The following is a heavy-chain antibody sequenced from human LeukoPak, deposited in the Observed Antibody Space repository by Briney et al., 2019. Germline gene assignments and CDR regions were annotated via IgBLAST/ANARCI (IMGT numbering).Heavy chain of an antibody. Sequence: GGSLRLSCAASGFTFSTYAMSWVRQAPGKGLEWVSLIGGSDGRTRYTDSVKGRFTISRDNSKNTLYLEMNSLRAEDTAVYYCAKDSGSYDWGYMDVWGKGTTVTISS. CDR3: AKDSGSYDWGYMDV. CDR2: IGGSDGRT. J-gene: IGHJ6*03. CDR1: GFTFSTYA. V-gene: IGHV3-23*01. D-gene: IGHD3-16*01.